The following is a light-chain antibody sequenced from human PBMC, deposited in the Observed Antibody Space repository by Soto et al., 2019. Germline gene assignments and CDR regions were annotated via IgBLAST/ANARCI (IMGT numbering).Light chain of an antibody. V-gene: IGKV1-39*01. CDR1: ESISRH. Sequence: DIQMTQSPSSLSASVGDRVTITCRASESISRHLNWYQQKTGKAPNLLIYAASSLQNGVTSRFSGSGSGTDVTLTISNLQPEDFATYYCQQSYSTLSITFGQGTRLEIK. J-gene: IGKJ5*01. CDR3: QQSYSTLSIT. CDR2: AAS.